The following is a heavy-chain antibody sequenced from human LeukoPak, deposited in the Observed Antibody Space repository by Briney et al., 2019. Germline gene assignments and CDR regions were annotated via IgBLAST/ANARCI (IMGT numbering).Heavy chain of an antibody. CDR3: AKTPDHCYGSGNPQFDY. V-gene: IGHV3-21*04. D-gene: IGHD3-10*01. Sequence: PGGSVRLSCAASGFTFSSYSMNWVRQAPGKGLEWVSSISSSSSYIYYADSVKGRFTISRDNSKNTLYLQMNSLRAEDTAVYYCAKTPDHCYGSGNPQFDYWGQGTLVTVSS. J-gene: IGHJ4*02. CDR2: ISSSSSYI. CDR1: GFTFSSYS.